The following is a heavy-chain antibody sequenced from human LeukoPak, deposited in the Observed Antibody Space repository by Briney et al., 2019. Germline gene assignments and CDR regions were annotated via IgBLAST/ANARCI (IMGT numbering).Heavy chain of an antibody. D-gene: IGHD5-18*01. CDR1: GFTFSSYG. Sequence: GGSLRLSCAASGFTFSSYGMHWVRQAPGKGLEWVAFIRYDGSNKYYADSVKGRFTISRDNSKNTLYLQMNSLRAEDSAVFYCAKELQLWSGWHFDYWGQGTLVTVSS. J-gene: IGHJ4*02. CDR2: IRYDGSNK. V-gene: IGHV3-30*02. CDR3: AKELQLWSGWHFDY.